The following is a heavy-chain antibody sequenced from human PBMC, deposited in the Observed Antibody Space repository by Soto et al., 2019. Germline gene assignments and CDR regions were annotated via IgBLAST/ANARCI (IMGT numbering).Heavy chain of an antibody. Sequence: QVQLVESGGGVVQPGRSLRLSCAASGFTFSSYGMHWVRQAPGKGLEWVAVISYDGSNKYYADSVKGRFTISRDNSKNTLYLQMNSLRAGDTAVYYCANSVIVRSLSGMDVWGQGTTVTVSS. CDR2: ISYDGSNK. CDR3: ANSVIVRSLSGMDV. CDR1: GFTFSSYG. D-gene: IGHD3-10*01. V-gene: IGHV3-30*18. J-gene: IGHJ6*02.